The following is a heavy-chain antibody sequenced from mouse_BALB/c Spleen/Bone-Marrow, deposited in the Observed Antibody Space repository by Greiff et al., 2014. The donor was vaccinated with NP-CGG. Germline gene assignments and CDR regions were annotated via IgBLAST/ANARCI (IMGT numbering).Heavy chain of an antibody. D-gene: IGHD1-3*01. Sequence: VQLVESGPELVKPGASVRISCKASGYTFTSYYIHWVKQRPGQGLEWIGWIYPGNVNTKYNEKFKVKATLTADKSSSTAYMQLSSLTSEDSAVYFCARQKWAMDYWGQGTSVTVSS. V-gene: IGHV1S56*01. CDR1: GYTFTSYY. CDR2: IYPGNVNT. J-gene: IGHJ4*01. CDR3: ARQKWAMDY.